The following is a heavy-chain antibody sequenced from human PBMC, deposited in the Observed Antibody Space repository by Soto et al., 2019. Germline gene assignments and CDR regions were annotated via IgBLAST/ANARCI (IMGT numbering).Heavy chain of an antibody. V-gene: IGHV6-1*01. CDR1: GDSVSSNSAA. CDR3: ARVAPGEVVGGSGWFDP. CDR2: TYYRSKWYN. D-gene: IGHD3-16*01. J-gene: IGHJ5*02. Sequence: PSQTLSLTCAISGDSVSSNSAAWNWIRQSPSRGLEWLGRTYYRSKWYNDYAVSVESRITINPDTSKNQFSLQLNSVTPEDTAVYYCARVAPGEVVGGSGWFDPWGQGTLVTVSS.